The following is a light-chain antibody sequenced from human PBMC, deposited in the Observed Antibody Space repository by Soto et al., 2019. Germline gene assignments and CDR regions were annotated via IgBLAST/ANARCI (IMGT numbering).Light chain of an antibody. J-gene: IGKJ1*01. CDR1: QSISSW. CDR2: DAS. V-gene: IGKV1-5*01. Sequence: GDRVTITCRASQSISSWLAWYQQEPGKAPKLLIYDASSLESGVPSRFSGSGSGTEFTLTISSLQPDDFATYYCQHYNSYSEAFGQGTKVDIK. CDR3: QHYNSYSEA.